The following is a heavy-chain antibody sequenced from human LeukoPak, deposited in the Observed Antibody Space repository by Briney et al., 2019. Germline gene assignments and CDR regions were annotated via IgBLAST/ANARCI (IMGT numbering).Heavy chain of an antibody. CDR2: IYSGGST. D-gene: IGHD2-2*01. Sequence: PGGSLRLSCAASGFTVSSNYMSWVRQAPGKGLEWVSVIYSGGSTYYADSVKGRFTISRDNAKNSLYLQMNSLRAEDTAVYYCARAFCSSTSCYGGYFDYWGQGTLVTVSS. CDR3: ARAFCSSTSCYGGYFDY. V-gene: IGHV3-66*01. CDR1: GFTVSSNY. J-gene: IGHJ4*02.